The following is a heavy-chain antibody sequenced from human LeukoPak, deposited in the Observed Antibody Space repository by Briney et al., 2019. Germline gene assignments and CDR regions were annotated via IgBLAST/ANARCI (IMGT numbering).Heavy chain of an antibody. CDR1: GFTFSSYA. J-gene: IGHJ4*02. CDR3: ARDGCGGSCYALCGSWSLFDY. V-gene: IGHV3-30-3*01. CDR2: ISYDGSNK. D-gene: IGHD2-15*01. Sequence: GGSLRLSCAASGFTFSSYAMPWVRQDPGKGLEWAAVISYDGSNKYYADSVKGRFTISRDNSKNTLYLQMTSLRAEDTAVYYCARDGCGGSCYALCGSWSLFDYWGQGTLVTVSS.